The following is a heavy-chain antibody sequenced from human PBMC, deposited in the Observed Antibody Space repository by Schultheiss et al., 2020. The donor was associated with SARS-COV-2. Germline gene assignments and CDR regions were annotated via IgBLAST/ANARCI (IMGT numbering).Heavy chain of an antibody. V-gene: IGHV3-30*03. CDR3: ARVNRIYAFDYYGMDV. CDR2: ISYDGSNK. Sequence: GESLKISCAASGFTFSYYGMHWVRQAPGKGLEWVAVISYDGSNKYYADSVKGRFTISRDNSKNTLYLQMNSLRAEDTAVYYCARVNRIYAFDYYGMDVWGQGTTVTVSS. CDR1: GFTFSYYG. J-gene: IGHJ6*02. D-gene: IGHD5/OR15-5a*01.